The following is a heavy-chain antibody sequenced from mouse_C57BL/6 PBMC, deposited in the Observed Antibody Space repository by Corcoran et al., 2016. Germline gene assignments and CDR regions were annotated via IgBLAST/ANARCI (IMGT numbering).Heavy chain of an antibody. CDR2: INPNNGGT. J-gene: IGHJ3*01. CDR1: GYTFTDYY. Sequence: EVQLQQSGPELVKPGASVKISCKASGYTFTDYYMNWVKQSHGKSLEWIGDINPNNGGTSYNQKFKGKATLTVDKSSSTAYMELRSLTSEDSAVYYCANCNFSWFAYWGQGTLVTVSA. CDR3: ANCNFSWFAY. D-gene: IGHD2-1*01. V-gene: IGHV1-26*01.